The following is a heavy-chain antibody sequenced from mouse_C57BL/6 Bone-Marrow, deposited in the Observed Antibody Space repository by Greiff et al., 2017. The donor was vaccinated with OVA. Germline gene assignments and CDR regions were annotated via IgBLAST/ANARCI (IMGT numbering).Heavy chain of an antibody. Sequence: VQLQESGAELARPGASVKLSCKASGSTFTSYGISWVKQRTGQGLEWIGEIYPRSGNTYYNEKFQGKATLTSDKSSRTAYMALRSLTSEDSAVYFCARDYGSSPLYYYAMDYWGQGTSVTVSS. CDR1: GSTFTSYG. CDR2: IYPRSGNT. V-gene: IGHV1-81*01. J-gene: IGHJ4*01. CDR3: ARDYGSSPLYYYAMDY. D-gene: IGHD1-1*01.